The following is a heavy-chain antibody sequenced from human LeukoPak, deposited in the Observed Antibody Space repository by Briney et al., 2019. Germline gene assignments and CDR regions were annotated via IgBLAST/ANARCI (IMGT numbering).Heavy chain of an antibody. V-gene: IGHV3-23*01. CDR2: ISGSGGDT. J-gene: IGHJ4*02. CDR3: AKNIIAAAGMMEY. CDR1: GFTFSIYA. D-gene: IGHD6-13*01. Sequence: QPGGSLILSCAASGFTFSIYAMSRVRQAPGKGLEWVSVISGSGGDTYYADSVKGRFTISRDNSKNTLYLQMNTLRAEDTAVYYCAKNIIAAAGMMEYWGQGTLVTVSS.